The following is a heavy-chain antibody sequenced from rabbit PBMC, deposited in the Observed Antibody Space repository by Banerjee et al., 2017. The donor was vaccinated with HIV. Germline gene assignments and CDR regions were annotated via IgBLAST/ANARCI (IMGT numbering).Heavy chain of an antibody. CDR3: ARGGTDRYVGYAPDGFDP. Sequence: QEQLEESGGDLVKPEGSLTLTCTASGFSFSSSYWICWVHQAPGKGLELIACIYTGDGNTAYASWAKGRFTISKPSSTTVTLQMTSLTAADTATYFCARGGTDRYVGYAPDGFDPWGPGTLVTVS. J-gene: IGHJ2*01. V-gene: IGHV1S45*01. CDR2: IYTGDGNT. D-gene: IGHD6-1*01. CDR1: GFSFSSSYW.